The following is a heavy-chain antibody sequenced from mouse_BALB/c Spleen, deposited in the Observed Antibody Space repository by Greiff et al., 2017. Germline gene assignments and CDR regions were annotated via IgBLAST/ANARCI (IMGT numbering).Heavy chain of an antibody. J-gene: IGHJ4*01. V-gene: IGHV3-8*02. D-gene: IGHD1-2*01. CDR1: GDSITSGY. CDR3: ARKDFFITTATRAMDY. Sequence: EVKVEESGPSLVKPSQTLSLTCSVTGDSITSGYWNWIRKFPGNKLEYMGYISYSGSTYYNPSLKSRISITRDTSKNQYYLQLNSVTTEDTATYYCARKDFFITTATRAMDYWGQGTSVTVSS. CDR2: ISYSGST.